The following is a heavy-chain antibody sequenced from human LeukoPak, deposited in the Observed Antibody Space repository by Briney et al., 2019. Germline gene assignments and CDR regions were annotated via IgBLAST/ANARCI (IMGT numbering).Heavy chain of an antibody. V-gene: IGHV3-20*04. CDR1: GFAFDDHG. CDR3: ARAPITSPSYFDY. J-gene: IGHJ4*02. D-gene: IGHD2-2*01. Sequence: PGGSLRLSCTTSGFAFDDHGMSWVRQVPGKGLEWVSGINWNGGSTGYADPLRGRFTISRDNAKNSLYLQMDSLRAEDTALYYCARAPITSPSYFDYWGQGTLVTVSS. CDR2: INWNGGST.